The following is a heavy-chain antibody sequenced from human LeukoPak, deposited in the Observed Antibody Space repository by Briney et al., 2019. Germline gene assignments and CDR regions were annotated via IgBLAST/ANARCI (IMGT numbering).Heavy chain of an antibody. V-gene: IGHV4-39*07. CDR2: IYYSGST. CDR3: AIGYYYDSSGYYFDY. Sequence: SETLSLTCTVSGGSISSSSYYWGWIRQPPGKGLEWIGSIYYSGSTYYNPSLKSRVTISVDKSKNQFSLKLSSVTAADTAVYYCAIGYYYDSSGYYFDYWGQGTLVTVSS. J-gene: IGHJ4*02. CDR1: GGSISSSSYY. D-gene: IGHD3-22*01.